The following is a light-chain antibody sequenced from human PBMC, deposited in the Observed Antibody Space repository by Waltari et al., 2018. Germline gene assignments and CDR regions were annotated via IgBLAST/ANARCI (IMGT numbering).Light chain of an antibody. J-gene: IGKJ1*01. CDR2: GAS. CDR3: KHYLRLPVT. Sequence: EIVLTQSPGTLSLSPGESATLSCRTSQSVTRALAWYQQKPGQAPKLLIYGASNRATGIPDRFSGSGSGTDFSLTISSVEPEDVAVYYCKHYLRLPVTFGQGTKVEVK. CDR1: QSVTRA. V-gene: IGKV3-20*01.